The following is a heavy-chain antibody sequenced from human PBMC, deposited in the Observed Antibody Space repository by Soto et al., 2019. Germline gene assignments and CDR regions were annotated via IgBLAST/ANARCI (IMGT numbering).Heavy chain of an antibody. V-gene: IGHV3-23*01. CDR3: AKATSATCTGSICYSFDY. Sequence: PGGSLRLSCAASGFTFSSYAMSWVRQAPGKGLEWVSAISGSGGSTYYADSVKGRFTVSRDRSKNTLSLQMNSLRPEDTALYYCAKATSATCTGSICYSFDYWGQGTLVTVSS. J-gene: IGHJ4*02. CDR1: GFTFSSYA. CDR2: ISGSGGST. D-gene: IGHD2-21*01.